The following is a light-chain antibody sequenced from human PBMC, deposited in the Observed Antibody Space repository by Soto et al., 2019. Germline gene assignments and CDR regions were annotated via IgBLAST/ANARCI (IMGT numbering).Light chain of an antibody. CDR1: ERLSSVY. CDR2: GAS. V-gene: IGKV3-20*01. J-gene: IGKJ5*01. Sequence: IVLSQSSGPPSLSPGEMATLSCSPIERLSSVYLAWYQQRADQPPTLLIYGASNRGPGIPDRCSGSGSGTDYTLIINRREPEDGAMYYCQQYGGSPRITFGQGTRLEI. CDR3: QQYGGSPRIT.